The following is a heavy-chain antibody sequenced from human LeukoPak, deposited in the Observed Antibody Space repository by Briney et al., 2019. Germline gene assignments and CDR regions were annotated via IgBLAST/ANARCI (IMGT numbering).Heavy chain of an antibody. CDR3: ARGYCSSTSCYGHVDY. Sequence: SVKVSCKASGGTFSSYAISWVRQAPGQGLEWMGGIIPIFGTANYAQKFQGRVTITTDESTSTAYMELSSLRSEDTAVYYCARGYCSSTSCYGHVDYWGQGTLVTVSS. J-gene: IGHJ4*02. D-gene: IGHD2-2*01. CDR1: GGTFSSYA. CDR2: IIPIFGTA. V-gene: IGHV1-69*05.